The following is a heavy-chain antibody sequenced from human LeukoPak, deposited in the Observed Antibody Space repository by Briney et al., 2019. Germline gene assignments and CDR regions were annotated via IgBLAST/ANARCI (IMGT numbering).Heavy chain of an antibody. CDR2: INGGGSST. D-gene: IGHD2-15*01. CDR1: GFTFKSYL. CDR3: ARQLGYCDSGTCYFEY. V-gene: IGHV3-23*01. J-gene: IGHJ4*02. Sequence: RGSLRLSCAASGFTFKSYLMTWVRQAPGKGLEWVSSINGGGSSTSYADSVKGRFTISRDNSKTTLFLQMNSLRAEDTAVYYCARQLGYCDSGTCYFEYWGQGTLVTVSS.